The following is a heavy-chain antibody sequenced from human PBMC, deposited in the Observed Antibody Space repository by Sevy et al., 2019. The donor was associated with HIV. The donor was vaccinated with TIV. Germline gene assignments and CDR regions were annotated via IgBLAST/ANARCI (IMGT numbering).Heavy chain of an antibody. CDR3: ARDFVPYYGSGSHSCDP. Sequence: GGSLRLSCTASGFTFSNYNMNWVRQAPGKGLEWVSSISSTTSYINYADSVKGRFTISRDNAKNSLYLQMNSLRAEDTAVYYCARDFVPYYGSGSHSCDPWGQGTLVTVSS. CDR1: GFTFSNYN. D-gene: IGHD3-10*01. V-gene: IGHV3-21*01. CDR2: ISSTTSYI. J-gene: IGHJ5*02.